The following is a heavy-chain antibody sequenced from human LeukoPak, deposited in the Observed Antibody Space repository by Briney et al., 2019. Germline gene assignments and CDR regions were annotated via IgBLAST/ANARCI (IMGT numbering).Heavy chain of an antibody. CDR2: INSDGSWT. J-gene: IGHJ3*02. CDR1: GSYW. Sequence: GGSLRLSCAASGSYWMHWVRQAPGKGLVWVSHINSDGSWTSYADSVKGRFTISRDNSKNTLYLQMNSLRAEDTAVYYCAGESRAYTVTTDAFDIWGQGTMVTVSS. V-gene: IGHV3-74*01. CDR3: AGESRAYTVTTDAFDI. D-gene: IGHD4-17*01.